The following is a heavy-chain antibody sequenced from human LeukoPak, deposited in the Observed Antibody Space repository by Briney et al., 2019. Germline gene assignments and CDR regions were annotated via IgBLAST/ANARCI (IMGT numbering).Heavy chain of an antibody. CDR1: QYSFTDYA. D-gene: IGHD2-2*01. V-gene: IGHV1-2*02. CDR2: INPNSGDT. CDR3: ARDYCSSTSCLFDY. J-gene: IGHJ4*02. Sequence: GASVKVSCKASQYSFTDYAVHWVRQAPGQGLEWMGWINPNSGDTNYAQKFQGRVTMTRDTSISTAYMELSRLRSDDTAVYYCARDYCSSTSCLFDYWGQGTLVSVSS.